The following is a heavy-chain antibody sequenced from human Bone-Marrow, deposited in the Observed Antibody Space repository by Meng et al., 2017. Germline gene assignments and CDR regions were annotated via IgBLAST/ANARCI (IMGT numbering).Heavy chain of an antibody. J-gene: IGHJ4*02. Sequence: ASVKVSCKVSGYTLTELSMHWVRQAPGKGLEWMGGFDPEDGGTIYAQKFQGRVTMTEDTSTDTAYMELSSLRSEDTAVYYCATVRLAYCGGDCYSRFDYWGQGTLVTVSS. CDR2: FDPEDGGT. CDR3: ATVRLAYCGGDCYSRFDY. D-gene: IGHD2-21*02. CDR1: GYTLTELS. V-gene: IGHV1-24*01.